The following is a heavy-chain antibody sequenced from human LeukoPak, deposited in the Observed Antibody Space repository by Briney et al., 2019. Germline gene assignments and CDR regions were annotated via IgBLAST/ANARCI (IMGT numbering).Heavy chain of an antibody. CDR1: GFTFSTYW. D-gene: IGHD3-10*01. CDR2: IKQDGGEK. J-gene: IGHJ4*02. CDR3: ASGYYVSGSFLAGYFDY. Sequence: GGSLRLSCAASGFTFSTYWMSWVRQAPGRGLEWVANIKQDGGEKYYVDSVKGRFTISRDNAKNLLYLQMNSLRAEDTAVYYCASGYYVSGSFLAGYFDYWGQGSLVTVSS. V-gene: IGHV3-7*05.